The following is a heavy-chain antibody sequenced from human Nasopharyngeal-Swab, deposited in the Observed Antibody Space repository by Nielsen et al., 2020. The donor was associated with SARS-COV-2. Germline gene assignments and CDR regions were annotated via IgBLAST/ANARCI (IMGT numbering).Heavy chain of an antibody. CDR3: AAGTVLGY. CDR1: GFTFTNYW. J-gene: IGHJ4*02. Sequence: GESLRLSCAASGFTFTNYWMTWVRQAPGKGLEWVANIKQDGNEKYYVDSVKGRFTISRDNAKNSLYLQMNSLRAEDTAMYYCAAGTVLGYWGQGTLVTVSS. D-gene: IGHD1-7*01. V-gene: IGHV3-7*03. CDR2: IKQDGNEK.